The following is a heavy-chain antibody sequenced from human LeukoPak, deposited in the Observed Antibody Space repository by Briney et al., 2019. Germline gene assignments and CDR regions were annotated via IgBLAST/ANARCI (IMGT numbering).Heavy chain of an antibody. J-gene: IGHJ4*02. CDR1: AVSISTSNYY. Sequence: SETLSLTCTVSAVSISTSNYYWGGIRQPPGKGLEWIGNIVYSGSTYYIPALSTRVTISVDTSKYQVPLTLSSVTAADTAVSYCARVARCTSWFDVDYWGQGTLVTVSS. D-gene: IGHD2-2*01. CDR3: ARVARCTSWFDVDY. CDR2: IVYSGST. V-gene: IGHV4-39*06.